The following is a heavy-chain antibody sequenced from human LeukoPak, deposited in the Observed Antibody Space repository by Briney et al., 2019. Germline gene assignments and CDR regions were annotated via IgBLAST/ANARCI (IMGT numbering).Heavy chain of an antibody. J-gene: IGHJ5*02. V-gene: IGHV4-31*03. CDR3: ALRRWFGESQGFDP. CDR1: GGSISSGTYY. Sequence: SETLSLTCTVSGGSISSGTYYWSWIRQHPGKGLEWIGYICYSGSTYYNPSLKSRVTISVDTSKNQFSLKLSSVTAADTAVYYCALRRWFGESQGFDPWGQGTLVTVSS. D-gene: IGHD3-10*01. CDR2: ICYSGST.